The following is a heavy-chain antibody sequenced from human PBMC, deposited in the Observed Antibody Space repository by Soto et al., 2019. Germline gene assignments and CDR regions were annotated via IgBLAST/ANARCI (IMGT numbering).Heavy chain of an antibody. D-gene: IGHD4-17*01. CDR2: IIPIFGTA. CDR1: GGTFSSYA. V-gene: IGHV1-69*01. CDR3: ARVRGDYPERDDAFDI. J-gene: IGHJ3*02. Sequence: QVQLVQSGAEVKKPGSSVKVSCNASGGTFSSYAISWVRQAPGQGLEWMGGIIPIFGTANYAQKFQGRVTITADESTSTAYLELSSMRSEDTAVYYCARVRGDYPERDDAFDIWGQGTMVTVSS.